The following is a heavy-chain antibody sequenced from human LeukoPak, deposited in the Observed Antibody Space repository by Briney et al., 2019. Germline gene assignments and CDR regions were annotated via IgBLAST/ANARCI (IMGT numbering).Heavy chain of an antibody. V-gene: IGHV1-2*02. CDR3: ARMSGSFPLWAFDI. CDR1: GYTFTGYY. J-gene: IGHJ3*02. CDR2: INPNSGGT. Sequence: ASVKVSCKASGYTFTGYYMHWVRQAPGQGLGWMGWINPNSGGTNYAQKFQGRVTMTTDTSTSTAYMELRSLRSDDTAVYYCARMSGSFPLWAFDIWGQGTMVTVSS. D-gene: IGHD1-26*01.